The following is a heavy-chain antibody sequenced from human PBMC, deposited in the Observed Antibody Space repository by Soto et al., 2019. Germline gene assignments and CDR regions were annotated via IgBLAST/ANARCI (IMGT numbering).Heavy chain of an antibody. CDR2: FDPEDGET. V-gene: IGHV1-24*01. CDR1: GYTLTELS. D-gene: IGHD4-17*01. J-gene: IGHJ5*02. Sequence: ASVKVSCKVSGYTLTELSMHWVRQAPGKGLEWMGGFDPEDGETIYAQKFQGRVTMTRDTSTGTAYMELSSLRSEDTAVYYCARKPDYGDANWFDPWGQGTLVTVSS. CDR3: ARKPDYGDANWFDP.